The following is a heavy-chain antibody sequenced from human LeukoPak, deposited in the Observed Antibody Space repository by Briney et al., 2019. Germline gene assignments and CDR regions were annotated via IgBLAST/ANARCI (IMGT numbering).Heavy chain of an antibody. V-gene: IGHV4-61*01. CDR3: ARAPIVATISPYYYYYYGMDV. Sequence: ASETLSLTCTVSGGSVSSGSYYWNWIRQPPGKGLEWIGYFYYSGSTNYNPSLKSRVTISVDKSKNQFSLKLSSVTAADTAVYYCARAPIVATISPYYYYYYGMDVWGQGTTVTVSS. D-gene: IGHD5-12*01. CDR2: FYYSGST. CDR1: GGSVSSGSYY. J-gene: IGHJ6*02.